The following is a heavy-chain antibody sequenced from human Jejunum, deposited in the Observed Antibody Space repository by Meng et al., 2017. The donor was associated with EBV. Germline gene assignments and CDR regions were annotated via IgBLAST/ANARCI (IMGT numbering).Heavy chain of an antibody. CDR2: IYDSGTT. Sequence: QVALRVSGPGRGKPSGALSLTFTVSGGSIRSSGYHWGWIRQPPGKGLQWTGSIYDSGTTYYNPSLRSRVTISVDTSKNQFSLKLNSVTAADTAVYYCARAGYCSSTTCPRWFDPWGQGTLVTVSS. D-gene: IGHD2-2*01. CDR1: GGSIRSSGYH. V-gene: IGHV4-39*07. CDR3: ARAGYCSSTTCPRWFDP. J-gene: IGHJ5*02.